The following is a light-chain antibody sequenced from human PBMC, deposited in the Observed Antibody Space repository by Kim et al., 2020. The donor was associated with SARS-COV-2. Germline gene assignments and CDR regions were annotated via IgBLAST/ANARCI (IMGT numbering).Light chain of an antibody. CDR2: DNN. CDR1: SSNIGNNY. V-gene: IGLV1-51*01. J-gene: IGLJ3*02. CDR3: GTWDSSRSGLV. Sequence: GQEDTISCTGSSSNIGNNYVSWYQQHPGTAPKLLIYDNNKRPSGIPDRFSGSKSGTSATLGITGLQTGDEADYYCGTWDSSRSGLVFGGGTQLTVL.